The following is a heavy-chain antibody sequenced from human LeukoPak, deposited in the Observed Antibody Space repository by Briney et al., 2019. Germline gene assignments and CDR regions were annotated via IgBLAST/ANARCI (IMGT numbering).Heavy chain of an antibody. CDR2: INPNSGGT. CDR1: GYTFTSYA. CDR3: VPTNSWDYYFDY. Sequence: ASVKVSCKASGYTFTSYAIAWVRQAPGQGLEWMGWINPNSGGTNYAQKFQGRVTMTRDTSISTAYMELSRLRSDDTAVYYCVPTNSWDYYFDYWGQGTLVTVSS. V-gene: IGHV1-2*02. J-gene: IGHJ4*02. D-gene: IGHD6-13*01.